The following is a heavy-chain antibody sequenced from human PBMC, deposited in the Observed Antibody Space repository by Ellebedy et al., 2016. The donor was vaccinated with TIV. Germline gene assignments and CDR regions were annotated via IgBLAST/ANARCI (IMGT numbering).Heavy chain of an antibody. CDR1: GFRFSSYW. CDR3: ARDGGSGTPFDY. J-gene: IGHJ4*02. CDR2: ITTDVTIT. Sequence: GESLKISCEASGFRFSSYWMHWVRQAPGKGLVWVSRITTDVTITAYADSVKARFTLSRDNARNTVYLQLNSLTADDTAVYCCARDGGSGTPFDYWGQGTLVTVSS. D-gene: IGHD3-10*01. V-gene: IGHV3-74*01.